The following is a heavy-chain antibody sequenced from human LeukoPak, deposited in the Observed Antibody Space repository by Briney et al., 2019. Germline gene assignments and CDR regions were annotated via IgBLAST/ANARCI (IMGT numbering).Heavy chain of an antibody. J-gene: IGHJ6*02. CDR3: ARHYCGGDCYLYYYYGMDV. Sequence: ASVNVSCTASRFTLTSYGISWVRQAPGQGLEWMGWISAYNGNTNYAQKLQGRVTMTTDTSTSTAYMELRSLRSDDTAVYYCARHYCGGDCYLYYYYGMDVWGQGTTVTVSS. V-gene: IGHV1-18*01. D-gene: IGHD2-21*02. CDR1: RFTLTSYG. CDR2: ISAYNGNT.